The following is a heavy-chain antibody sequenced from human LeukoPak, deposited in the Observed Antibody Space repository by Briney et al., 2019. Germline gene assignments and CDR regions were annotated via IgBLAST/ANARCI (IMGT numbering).Heavy chain of an antibody. J-gene: IGHJ4*02. V-gene: IGHV3-23*01. D-gene: IGHD6-19*01. CDR3: AKTTTGYSSGRYPGWPVDY. CDR2: IFGSGGNT. Sequence: GVSLRLSCAASGFTFSSYAMYWVRQAPGKGLEWVSGIFGSGGNTHYADSVQGRFTISRDNYQNTVYLQMNSLRAEDTAVYYCAKTTTGYSSGRYPGWPVDYWGQGTLVTVSS. CDR1: GFTFSSYA.